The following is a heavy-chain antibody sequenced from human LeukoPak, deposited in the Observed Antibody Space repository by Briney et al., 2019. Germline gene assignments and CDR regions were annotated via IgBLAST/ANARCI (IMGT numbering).Heavy chain of an antibody. V-gene: IGHV4-59*01. CDR1: GGSISSYY. Sequence: SETLSLTCTVSGGSISSYYWSWIRQPPGKGLERIGYIYYSGSTNYNPSLKSRVTISVDTSKNQFSLKLSSVTAADTAVYYCARLGAAAELDYWGQGTLVTVSS. J-gene: IGHJ4*02. CDR3: ARLGAAAELDY. CDR2: IYYSGST. D-gene: IGHD6-13*01.